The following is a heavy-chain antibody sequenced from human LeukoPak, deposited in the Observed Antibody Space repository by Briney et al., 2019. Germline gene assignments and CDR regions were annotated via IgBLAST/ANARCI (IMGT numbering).Heavy chain of an antibody. CDR1: GFTFDDYA. D-gene: IGHD3-10*01. J-gene: IGHJ4*02. V-gene: IGHV3-9*01. Sequence: PGRSLRLSCAASGFTFDDYAMHWVRQAPGKGLEWVSGISWNSGSIGYADSVKGRFTISRDNAKNSLYLQMNSLRAEDTALYYCAKGGRVWFGLVTIWGQGTLVTVSS. CDR2: ISWNSGSI. CDR3: AKGGRVWFGLVTI.